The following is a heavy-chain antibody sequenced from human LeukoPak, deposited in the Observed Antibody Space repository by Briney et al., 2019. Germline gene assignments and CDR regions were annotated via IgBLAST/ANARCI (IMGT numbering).Heavy chain of an antibody. V-gene: IGHV3-30*04. J-gene: IGHJ5*02. Sequence: GRSLTLSCAASGFTFSSYAMHWVRQAPGKGLEWVAVISYDGSNKYYADSVKGRFTISRDNSKNTLYLQMNSLRAEDTAVYYCARVRSSSTSRDNWFDPWGQGTLVTVSS. CDR1: GFTFSSYA. CDR3: ARVRSSSTSRDNWFDP. CDR2: ISYDGSNK. D-gene: IGHD2-2*01.